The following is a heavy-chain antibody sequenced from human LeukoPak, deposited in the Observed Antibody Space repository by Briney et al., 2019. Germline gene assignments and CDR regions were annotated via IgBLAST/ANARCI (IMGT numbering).Heavy chain of an antibody. CDR2: IYYSGST. CDR3: ARELRFGESD. Sequence: SETLSLTCTVSGGSISGYFWSWIRQPPGKGLEWIGYIYYSGSTNYNPSLKSRVTISVDTSKNQFSLKLSSVTAADTAVYYCARELRFGESDWGQGTLVTVSS. CDR1: GGSISGYF. D-gene: IGHD3-10*01. J-gene: IGHJ4*02. V-gene: IGHV4-59*01.